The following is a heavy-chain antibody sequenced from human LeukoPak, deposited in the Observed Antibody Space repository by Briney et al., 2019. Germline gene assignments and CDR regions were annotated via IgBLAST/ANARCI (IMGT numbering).Heavy chain of an antibody. V-gene: IGHV3-74*01. CDR1: GFTFSTYW. CDR3: ARSYGMDV. J-gene: IGHJ6*02. Sequence: GGSLRLSCAASGFTFSTYWMHWVRQAPGKGPVWVSRINSDGGSTIYADSVKGRFTISRDNAKSTLYLQMNSLRAEDTAVYYCARSYGMDVWGQGTTVTVSS. CDR2: INSDGGST.